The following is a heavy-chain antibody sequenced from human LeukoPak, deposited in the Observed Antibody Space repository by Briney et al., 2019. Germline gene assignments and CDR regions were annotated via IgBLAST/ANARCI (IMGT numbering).Heavy chain of an antibody. Sequence: SLRLSCAASGFTFDDYAMHWVRQAPGKGLEWVSGISWNSGSIGYADSVKGRFTISRDNSKNTLYLQMNSLRAEDTAVYYCARDPGFDKVYYFDYWGQGTLVTVSS. D-gene: IGHD3-9*01. J-gene: IGHJ4*02. CDR3: ARDPGFDKVYYFDY. CDR1: GFTFDDYA. CDR2: ISWNSGSI. V-gene: IGHV3-9*01.